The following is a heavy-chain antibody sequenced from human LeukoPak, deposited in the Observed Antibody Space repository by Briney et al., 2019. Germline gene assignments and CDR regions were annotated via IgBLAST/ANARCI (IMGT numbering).Heavy chain of an antibody. D-gene: IGHD1-26*01. CDR1: GYTFTGYY. CDR3: ARRKATGPSYYYYMDV. V-gene: IGHV1-2*02. Sequence: ASVKVSCKASGYTFTGYYMHWVRQAPGQGLEWMGWINPNSGGTNYAQKFQGRVTMTRDTSISTAYMELSRLRSDDTAVYYCARRKATGPSYYYYMDVWGKGTTVTVSS. J-gene: IGHJ6*03. CDR2: INPNSGGT.